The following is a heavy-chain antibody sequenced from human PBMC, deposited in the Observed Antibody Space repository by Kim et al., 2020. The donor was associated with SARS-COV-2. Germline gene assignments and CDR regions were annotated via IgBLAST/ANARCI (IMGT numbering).Heavy chain of an antibody. CDR3: ASYRNEHDFWSGYYTYGMDV. Sequence: SVKVSCKASGGTFSSYAISWVRQAPGQGLEWMGGIIPIFGTANYAQKFQGRVTITADESTSTAYMELSSLRSEDTAVYYCASYRNEHDFWSGYYTYGMDVWGQGTTVTVSS. J-gene: IGHJ6*02. V-gene: IGHV1-69*13. D-gene: IGHD3-3*01. CDR1: GGTFSSYA. CDR2: IIPIFGTA.